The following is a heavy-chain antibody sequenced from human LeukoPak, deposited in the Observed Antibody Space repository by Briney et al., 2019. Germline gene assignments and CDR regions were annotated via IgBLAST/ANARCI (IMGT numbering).Heavy chain of an antibody. CDR2: IKQDGSEK. Sequence: AGGSLRLSCAASGFTFSSYWMSWVRQAPGQGLEWVANIKQDGSEKYYVDSVKGRFTISRDNAKNSLYLQMNSLRVEDTALYYCARRAPSHDFDDWGQGTLVTVSS. V-gene: IGHV3-7*01. J-gene: IGHJ4*02. CDR3: ARRAPSHDFDD. CDR1: GFTFSSYW.